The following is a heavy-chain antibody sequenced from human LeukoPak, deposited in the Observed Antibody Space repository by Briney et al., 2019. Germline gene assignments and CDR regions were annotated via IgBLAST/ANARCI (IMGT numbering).Heavy chain of an antibody. D-gene: IGHD6-13*01. CDR2: VNQDGNEK. CDR1: GFTLSTYW. CDR3: ATDTAGFDY. V-gene: IGHV3-7*05. Sequence: GGSLRLSCAASGFTLSTYWMSWVRQAPRKGLEWVAKVNQDGNEKYYVDSVKGRFTISRDNAKNSLYLQMNSLRSEDTAVYYCATDTAGFDYWGQGTLVTVSS. J-gene: IGHJ4*02.